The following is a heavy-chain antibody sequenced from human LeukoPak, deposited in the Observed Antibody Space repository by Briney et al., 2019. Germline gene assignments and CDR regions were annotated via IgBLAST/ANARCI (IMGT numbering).Heavy chain of an antibody. Sequence: QPGGSLRLSCATSGFTFSSYWMYWVRQAPGKGLVWVSRINSGGSSTSYADSVKGRFTISRDNAKNTLYVQMNSLRAEDTAVYYCAGSLFSNWYFDLWGRGTLVTVSS. CDR2: INSGGSST. CDR1: GFTFSSYW. D-gene: IGHD3-10*02. CDR3: AGSLFSNWYFDL. V-gene: IGHV3-74*01. J-gene: IGHJ2*01.